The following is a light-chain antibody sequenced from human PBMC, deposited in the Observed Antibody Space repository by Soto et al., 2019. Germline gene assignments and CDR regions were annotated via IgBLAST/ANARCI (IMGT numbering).Light chain of an antibody. CDR2: DVF. CDR3: TSWTSTSTYV. Sequence: SVLAQDASVSGSPGQSITISCTGTSSYVGGYNYVSWYQHHPGKAPKLMIYDVFTRPSGVSNRFSGSKSGNTASLTISALQAEDEADYYCTSWTSTSTYVFGSGTKVTVL. J-gene: IGLJ1*01. V-gene: IGLV2-14*03. CDR1: SSYVGGYNY.